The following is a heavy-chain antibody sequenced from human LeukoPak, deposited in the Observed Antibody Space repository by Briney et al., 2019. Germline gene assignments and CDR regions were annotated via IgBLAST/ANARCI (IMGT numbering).Heavy chain of an antibody. D-gene: IGHD6-25*01. V-gene: IGHV1-8*03. Sequence: GASVTVSCKASGYTFTNYHINWVRQATGQGLEWMGWMNPNNGDSGYAQKFQGRVTITRATSISTSYMELRSLRSDDTAVYFCARTTSFTASGYDYWGQGTLVTVSS. CDR1: GYTFTNYH. CDR3: ARTTSFTASGYDY. CDR2: MNPNNGDS. J-gene: IGHJ4*02.